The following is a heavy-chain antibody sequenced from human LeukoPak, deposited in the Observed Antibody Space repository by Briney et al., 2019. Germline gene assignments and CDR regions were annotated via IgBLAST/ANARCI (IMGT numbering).Heavy chain of an antibody. Sequence: GGSLRLSCAASGFVFSSYSMNCVRQAPGKGLECVSSFTSTGYTYYADSVRGRFTISRDNAKHSLYLQMNSLRAEDTAVYYCARDLSPPSGWYGEEFDYWGQGTLVTVSS. CDR2: FTSTGYT. D-gene: IGHD6-19*01. CDR3: ARDLSPPSGWYGEEFDY. V-gene: IGHV3-21*01. J-gene: IGHJ4*02. CDR1: GFVFSSYS.